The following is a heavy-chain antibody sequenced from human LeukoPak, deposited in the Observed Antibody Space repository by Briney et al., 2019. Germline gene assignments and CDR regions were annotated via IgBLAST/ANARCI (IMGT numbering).Heavy chain of an antibody. CDR2: ITPIINSA. Sequence: GASVKVSCKTSGGTFKTHIFSWVRQAPGQGLEWMGRITPIINSAKYAQNFRDRLTISADTFTDTAYMELSSLTPEDTALYYCTRVNLRGSQYNWFDPWGQGTLVIVSS. CDR3: TRVNLRGSQYNWFDP. J-gene: IGHJ5*02. D-gene: IGHD1-26*01. V-gene: IGHV1-69*08. CDR1: GGTFKTHI.